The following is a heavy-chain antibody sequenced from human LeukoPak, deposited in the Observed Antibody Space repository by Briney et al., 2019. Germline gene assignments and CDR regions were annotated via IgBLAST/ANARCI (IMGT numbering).Heavy chain of an antibody. CDR1: GGSISSYY. V-gene: IGHV4-59*01. Sequence: PSETLSLTCTVSGGSISSYYWSWIRQPPGKGLEWIGHIYYSGSTNYNPSLKSRVTISVDTSKNQFSLKLSSVTAADTAVYYCARVSDSSGWYVVDYWGQGTLVTVSS. CDR3: ARVSDSSGWYVVDY. D-gene: IGHD6-19*01. CDR2: IYYSGST. J-gene: IGHJ4*02.